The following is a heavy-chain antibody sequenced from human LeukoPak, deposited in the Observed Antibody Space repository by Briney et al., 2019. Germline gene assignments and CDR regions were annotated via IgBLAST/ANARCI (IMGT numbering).Heavy chain of an antibody. V-gene: IGHV4-34*01. CDR3: ARAQRARIAAAGPYNWFDP. CDR2: INHSGST. J-gene: IGHJ5*02. CDR1: GGSFSGYY. D-gene: IGHD6-25*01. Sequence: SETLSLTCAVYGGSFSGYYWSWIRQPPGKGLEWIGEINHSGSTNYNPSLKSRVTISVDTSKNQFSLKLSSVTAADTAVYYCARAQRARIAAAGPYNWFDPWGQGTLVTVSS.